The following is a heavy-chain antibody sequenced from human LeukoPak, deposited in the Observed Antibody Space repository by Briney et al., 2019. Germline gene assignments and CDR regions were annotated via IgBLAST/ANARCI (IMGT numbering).Heavy chain of an antibody. CDR2: INWNGGST. Sequence: GGPLRLSCAASGFTFDDYGMSWVRQAPGKGLEWVSGINWNGGSTGYADSVKGRFTISRDNAKNSLYLQMNSLRAEGTALYYCARGITIFGVVIFKEYYFDYWGQGTLVTVSS. V-gene: IGHV3-20*04. D-gene: IGHD3-3*01. CDR3: ARGITIFGVVIFKEYYFDY. CDR1: GFTFDDYG. J-gene: IGHJ4*02.